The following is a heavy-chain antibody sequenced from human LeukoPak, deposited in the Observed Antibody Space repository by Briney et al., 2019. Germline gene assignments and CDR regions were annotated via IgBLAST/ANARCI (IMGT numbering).Heavy chain of an antibody. V-gene: IGHV4-4*07. J-gene: IGHJ3*02. Sequence: SETLSLTCVVSGGSISSYYWSWIRQPAGKGLEWIGRIYTSGSTNYNPSLKSRVTMSVDTSKNQFSLRLSSVTAADTAVYYCARDRPNSDAFDIWGQGTMVTVSS. CDR3: ARDRPNSDAFDI. CDR1: GGSISSYY. D-gene: IGHD6-6*01. CDR2: IYTSGST.